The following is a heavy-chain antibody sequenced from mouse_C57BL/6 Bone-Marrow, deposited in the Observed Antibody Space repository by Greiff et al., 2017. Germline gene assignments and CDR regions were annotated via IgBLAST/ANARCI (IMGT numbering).Heavy chain of an antibody. CDR2: IWGVGST. V-gene: IGHV2-6*01. D-gene: IGHD4-1*01. J-gene: IGHJ4*01. Sequence: VKVIESGPGLVAPSQSLSITCNVSGFSLTSYGVDWVSQSPGKGLEWLGVIWGVGSTNYNSALKSRLGISKANSKSQVFLKMNSLQTDDKAMYYCARNWDSYAMDNWCQGTAVTVTS. CDR1: GFSLTSYG. CDR3: ARNWDSYAMDN.